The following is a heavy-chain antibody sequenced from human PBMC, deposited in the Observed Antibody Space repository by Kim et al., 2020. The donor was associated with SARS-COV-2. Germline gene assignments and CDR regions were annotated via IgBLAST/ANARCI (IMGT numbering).Heavy chain of an antibody. CDR3: ASHHHIVVVTAIHY. J-gene: IGHJ4*02. V-gene: IGHV3-23*01. D-gene: IGHD2-21*02. Sequence: ADSVKGRFTISRDNSKNTLYLQMNSLRAEDTAVYYCASHHHIVVVTAIHYWGQGTLVTVSS.